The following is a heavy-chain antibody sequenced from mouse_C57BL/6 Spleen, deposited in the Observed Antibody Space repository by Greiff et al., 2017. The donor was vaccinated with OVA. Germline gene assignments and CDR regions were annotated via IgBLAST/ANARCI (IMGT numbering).Heavy chain of an antibody. CDR1: GYTFTSYW. V-gene: IGHV1-61*01. Sequence: VQLQQPGAELVRPGSSVKLSCKASGYTFTSYWMDWVKQRPGQGLEWIGNIYPSDSETHYNQKFKDKATLTVDKSSSTAYMQLSSLTSEDSAVYYCARSGLYYYGSSYARSEDYWGQGTTLTVSS. D-gene: IGHD1-1*01. CDR2: IYPSDSET. J-gene: IGHJ2*01. CDR3: ARSGLYYYGSSYARSEDY.